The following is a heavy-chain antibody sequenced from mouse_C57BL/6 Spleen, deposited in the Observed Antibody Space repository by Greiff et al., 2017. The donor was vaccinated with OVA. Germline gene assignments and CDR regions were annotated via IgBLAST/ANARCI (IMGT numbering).Heavy chain of an antibody. D-gene: IGHD1-1*01. Sequence: VKLMESGAELVRPGASVTLSCKASGYTFTDYEMHWVKQTPVHGLEWIGAIDPETGGTAYNQKFKGKAILTADKSSSTAYMELRSLTSEDSAVYYCTRTLYYGSSSRGYFDVWGTGTTVTVSS. CDR3: TRTLYYGSSSRGYFDV. J-gene: IGHJ1*03. V-gene: IGHV1-15*01. CDR1: GYTFTDYE. CDR2: IDPETGGT.